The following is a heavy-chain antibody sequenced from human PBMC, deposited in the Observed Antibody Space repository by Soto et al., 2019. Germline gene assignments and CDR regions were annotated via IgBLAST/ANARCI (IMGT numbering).Heavy chain of an antibody. CDR3: GREGAGQLEPQRVGY. V-gene: IGHV3-48*03. J-gene: IGHJ4*02. D-gene: IGHD1-26*01. CDR2: ISSSGSTI. Sequence: EVQLVESGGGLVQPGGSLRLSCAASGFTFSSYEMNWVRQAPGKGLEWVSYISSSGSTIYYADSVKGRFTISRDNAKNSQYLQQHQQSAVDAADYYGGREGAGQLEPQRVGYWGQGTLVTVAS. CDR1: GFTFSSYE.